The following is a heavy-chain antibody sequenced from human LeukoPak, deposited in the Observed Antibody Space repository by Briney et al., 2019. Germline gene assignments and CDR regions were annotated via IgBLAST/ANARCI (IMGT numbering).Heavy chain of an antibody. V-gene: IGHV3-66*01. J-gene: IGHJ3*02. Sequence: GGSLRLSCAASGFTVSSNYMSWVRQAPGKGLEWVSVIYSGGSTYYADSVKGRFTISRDNSKNTLYLQMNSLRAEDTAVYYCARVQQGYSSSWHPDAFDIWGQGTIVTVSS. D-gene: IGHD6-13*01. CDR3: ARVQQGYSSSWHPDAFDI. CDR2: IYSGGST. CDR1: GFTVSSNY.